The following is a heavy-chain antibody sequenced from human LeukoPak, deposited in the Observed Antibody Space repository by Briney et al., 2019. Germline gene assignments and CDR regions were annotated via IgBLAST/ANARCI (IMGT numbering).Heavy chain of an antibody. CDR2: INPKSGGT. J-gene: IGHJ4*02. CDR3: ARDAGYCSSTTCSADFDY. D-gene: IGHD2-2*01. V-gene: IGHV1-2*02. Sequence: GASVKVSCKASGYTFTGYYMHWVRQAPGRGLEWIGWINPKSGGTNYAQKFQGRVTMTRDTSISTAYMELSRLRSDDTAVYYCARDAGYCSSTTCSADFDYWGQGTLVTVSS. CDR1: GYTFTGYY.